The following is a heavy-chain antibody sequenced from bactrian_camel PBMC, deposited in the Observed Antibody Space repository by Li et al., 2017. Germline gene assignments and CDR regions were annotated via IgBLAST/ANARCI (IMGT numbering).Heavy chain of an antibody. CDR1: GFTFNIYA. V-gene: IGHV3S31*01. J-gene: IGHJ4*01. Sequence: DVQLVESGGGSVQAGGSLRLSCAASGFTFNIYAMSWVRQAPGKGLEWVSTIMRDGRTSYYGDSVRGRFTISRDNAMNTLSLQMNSLKTEDTAVYYCGTHISGALEPLRCSGPYCLNKRGQGTQVTVS. CDR2: IMRDGRTS. CDR3: GTHISGALEPLRCSGPYCLNK. D-gene: IGHD1*01.